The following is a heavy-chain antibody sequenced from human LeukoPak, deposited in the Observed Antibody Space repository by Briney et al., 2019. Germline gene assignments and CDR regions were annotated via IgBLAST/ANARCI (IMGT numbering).Heavy chain of an antibody. Sequence: GGSLRLSCAASGFTFSGSALHWVRQASGKGLEWVGRIRSTANGYATAYAASVKGRFTISRDDSKNTAYLQMDSLKTEDTAVYYCTGNYYGSGSYADFDYWGQGTLVTVS. D-gene: IGHD3-10*01. J-gene: IGHJ4*02. CDR2: IRSTANGYAT. V-gene: IGHV3-73*01. CDR3: TGNYYGSGSYADFDY. CDR1: GFTFSGSA.